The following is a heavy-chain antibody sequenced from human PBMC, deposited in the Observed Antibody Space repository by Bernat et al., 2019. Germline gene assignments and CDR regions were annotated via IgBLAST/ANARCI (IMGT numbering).Heavy chain of an antibody. J-gene: IGHJ4*02. Sequence: EVQLVESGGGLVQPGGSLKLSWAASGFTFSGSAMHWVRQASGKGLEWVGRIRSKANSYATAFAASVKGRFTISRDDSQSTAYLQMNSLKTEDTAVYYCTRHEATRDYWGQGPLVTVSS. CDR2: IRSKANSYAT. V-gene: IGHV3-73*02. CDR3: TRHEATRDY. CDR1: GFTFSGSA.